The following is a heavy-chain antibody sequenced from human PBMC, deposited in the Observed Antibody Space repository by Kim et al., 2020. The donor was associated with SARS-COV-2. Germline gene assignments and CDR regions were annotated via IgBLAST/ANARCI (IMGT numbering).Heavy chain of an antibody. CDR3: AIGGGPSSWSADYYFYS. J-gene: IGHJ4*02. CDR2: TYYSAGNT. Sequence: SETLSLTCTISDDSISHYYWNWIRQPPGKGLEWIGYTYYSAGNTNYNPSLKSRVTISVDASKKQFYLELNSVTAADTAVYYCAIGGGPSSWSADYYFYSWGQGTLVTVSS. D-gene: IGHD6-13*01. CDR1: DDSISHYY. V-gene: IGHV4-59*01.